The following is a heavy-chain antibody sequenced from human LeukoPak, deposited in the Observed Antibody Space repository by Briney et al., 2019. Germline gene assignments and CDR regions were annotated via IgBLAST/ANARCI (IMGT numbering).Heavy chain of an antibody. J-gene: IGHJ5*02. CDR3: ARDRLTMVSAWFDP. D-gene: IGHD3-10*01. Sequence: ASVKVSCKASGYTFTSYAMHWVRQAPGQRLEWKGWINAGNGNTKYSQKFQGRVTITRDTSASTAYMELSSLRSEDTAVYYCARDRLTMVSAWFDPWGQGTLVTVSS. CDR1: GYTFTSYA. CDR2: INAGNGNT. V-gene: IGHV1-3*01.